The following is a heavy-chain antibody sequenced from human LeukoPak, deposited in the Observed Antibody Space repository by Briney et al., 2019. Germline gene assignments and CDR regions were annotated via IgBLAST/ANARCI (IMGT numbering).Heavy chain of an antibody. Sequence: GGSLRLSCAASGFTFINYAMTWVRQAPGKGLEWVAAISGSGGDTTYYAESARGRFTISRDNSKNTLYVQMNSLGAEDTAVYYCAKFFAPSGGASGWTWAIECWGQGTLVTVSS. D-gene: IGHD6-25*01. V-gene: IGHV3-23*01. CDR3: AKFFAPSGGASGWTWAIEC. CDR1: GFTFINYA. CDR2: ISGSGGDTT. J-gene: IGHJ4*02.